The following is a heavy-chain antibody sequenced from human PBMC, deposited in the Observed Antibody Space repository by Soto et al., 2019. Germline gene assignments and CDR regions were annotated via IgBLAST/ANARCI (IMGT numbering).Heavy chain of an antibody. CDR3: ARDPIQFLEGTYYYYGMDV. Sequence: GGSLRLSCAASGFIFSDYAMHWVRQAPGKGLEYVSAISSNGVSTYYANFVKGRFIISRDNSKNTLYLQMNSLRVDDSAVYYCARDPIQFLEGTYYYYGMDVWGQGTTVTVSS. J-gene: IGHJ6*02. CDR2: ISSNGVST. D-gene: IGHD1-1*01. CDR1: GFIFSDYA. V-gene: IGHV3-64*01.